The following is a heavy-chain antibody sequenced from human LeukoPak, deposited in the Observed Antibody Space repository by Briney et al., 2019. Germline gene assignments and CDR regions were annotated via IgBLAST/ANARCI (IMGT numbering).Heavy chain of an antibody. D-gene: IGHD5-24*01. CDR3: ARGMATSLSSYYYYGMDV. Sequence: ASVKVSCKASGYTFTSYYMHWVRQAPGQGLEWIGIINPSGGSTSYAQKFQGRVTMTRDTSTSTVYMELSSLRSEDTAVYYCARGMATSLSSYYYYGMDVWGQGTTVTVSS. CDR2: INPSGGST. V-gene: IGHV1-46*01. J-gene: IGHJ6*02. CDR1: GYTFTSYY.